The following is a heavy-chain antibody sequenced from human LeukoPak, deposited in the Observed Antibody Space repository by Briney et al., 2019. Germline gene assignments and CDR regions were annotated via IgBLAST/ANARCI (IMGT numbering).Heavy chain of an antibody. CDR2: INSDGSST. D-gene: IGHD6-13*01. J-gene: IGHJ4*02. Sequence: GGSLRLSCAASGFTFSSYWMHLVRQAPGKGLVWVSRINSDGSSTSYADSVKGRFTISRNNAKNTLYLQMNSLRAEDTAVYYCARLPIAAAGNYWGQGTLVTVSS. CDR3: ARLPIAAAGNY. CDR1: GFTFSSYW. V-gene: IGHV3-74*01.